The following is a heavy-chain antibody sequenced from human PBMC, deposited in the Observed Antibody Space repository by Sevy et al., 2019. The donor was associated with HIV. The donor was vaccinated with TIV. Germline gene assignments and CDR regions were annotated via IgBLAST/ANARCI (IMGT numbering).Heavy chain of an antibody. J-gene: IGHJ4*02. D-gene: IGHD3-16*01. CDR1: GLTLTTTG. CDR3: AGGDTTMITDLDY. V-gene: IGHV3-23*01. Sequence: GGSLRLSCAASGLTLTTTGMSWVRQAPGKGLEWVAGVTSDGTTYYADSVRDRFTVSRDNSSNTQYLQLNSLRADDTAVFYCAGGDTTMITDLDYWGQGTLVTVSS. CDR2: VTSDGTT.